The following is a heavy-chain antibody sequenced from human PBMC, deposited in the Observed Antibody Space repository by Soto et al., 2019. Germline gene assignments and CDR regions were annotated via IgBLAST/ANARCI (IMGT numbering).Heavy chain of an antibody. J-gene: IGHJ4*02. CDR2: IIPIVGTA. CDR1: GGTFSSYA. Sequence: QVQLVQSGAEVKKPGSSVKVSFKASGGTFSSYAISWVRHAPGPGRAWMGGIIPIVGTANYAQKFQGRVTITADESTSTAYMELSSLRSEDTAVYYCASGSPRYYYDSSGCPHFDYWGQGTLVTVSS. D-gene: IGHD3-22*01. CDR3: ASGSPRYYYDSSGCPHFDY. V-gene: IGHV1-69*01.